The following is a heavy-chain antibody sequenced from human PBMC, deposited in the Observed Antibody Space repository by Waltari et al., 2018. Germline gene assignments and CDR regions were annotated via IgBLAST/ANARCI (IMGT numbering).Heavy chain of an antibody. Sequence: QVQLVQSGAEVKKPGSSVKVSCKASGGTFSSYAISWVRQAPGQGLEWMGGIIPIFGTANYAQKFQGRVTITADKSTSTAYMELSSLRSEDTAVYYCASCITTIFQYYYYYMDVWGKGTTVTVSS. CDR2: IIPIFGTA. D-gene: IGHD3-3*01. V-gene: IGHV1-69*14. CDR3: ASCITTIFQYYYYYMDV. CDR1: GGTFSSYA. J-gene: IGHJ6*03.